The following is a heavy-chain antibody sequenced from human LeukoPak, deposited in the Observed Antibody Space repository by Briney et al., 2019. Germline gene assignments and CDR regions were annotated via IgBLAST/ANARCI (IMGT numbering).Heavy chain of an antibody. Sequence: GGSLGLSCAVSGFTFSSYDMNWVRQAPGKGLEWISYISGSGSTIYDADSVKGRFTVPRDNAKNSLHLQMNSLRAEDTAVYYCARIHPYYYGSGSYLMGYYYFGMDVWGQGTTVTVSS. CDR1: GFTFSSYD. V-gene: IGHV3-48*03. D-gene: IGHD3-10*01. J-gene: IGHJ6*02. CDR3: ARIHPYYYGSGSYLMGYYYFGMDV. CDR2: ISGSGSTI.